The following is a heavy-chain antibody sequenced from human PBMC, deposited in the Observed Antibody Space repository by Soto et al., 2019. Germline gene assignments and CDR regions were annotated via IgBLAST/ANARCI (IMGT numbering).Heavy chain of an antibody. CDR1: GTCIGSYC. CDR3: ARYNSYAIGY. V-gene: IGHV4-59*01. D-gene: IGHD2-8*01. J-gene: IGHJ4*02. CDR2: IHYSRTT. Sequence: PSETWSLTCPVSGTCIGSYCGSWTRQTKGKGLEWIANIHYSRTTNYTPSLARRATISVETYKNQFSRNVTSVTAADRAIYFCARYNSYAIGYWGRGNLVTV.